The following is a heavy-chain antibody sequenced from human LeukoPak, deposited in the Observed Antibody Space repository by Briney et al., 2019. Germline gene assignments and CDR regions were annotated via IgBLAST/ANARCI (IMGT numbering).Heavy chain of an antibody. D-gene: IGHD1-1*01. J-gene: IGHJ5*02. V-gene: IGHV1-2*02. CDR1: GYAFTGYY. CDR2: INPHSGDT. Sequence: GASVKVSCKASGYAFTGYYIHWVRQAPGQGLEWMGWINPHSGDTKYAQNFQGRVTMTRDTSISTAYMELNSLTSDDTAVYSCARQTGTTAKEVDWFDPWGQGTLVTVSS. CDR3: ARQTGTTAKEVDWFDP.